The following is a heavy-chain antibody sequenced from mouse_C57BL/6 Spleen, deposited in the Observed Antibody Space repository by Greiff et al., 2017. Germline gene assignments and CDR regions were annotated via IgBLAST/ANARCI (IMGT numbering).Heavy chain of an antibody. CDR2: IYPRSGNT. D-gene: IGHD2-1*01. Sequence: QVQLKQSGAELARPGASVKLSCKASGYTFTSYGISWVKQRTGQGLEWIGEIYPRSGNTYYNEKFKGKATLTADKSSSTAYMELRSLTSEDSAVYFCARSRGYGNYGYWYFDVWGTGTTVTVSS. CDR1: GYTFTSYG. CDR3: ARSRGYGNYGYWYFDV. J-gene: IGHJ1*03. V-gene: IGHV1-81*01.